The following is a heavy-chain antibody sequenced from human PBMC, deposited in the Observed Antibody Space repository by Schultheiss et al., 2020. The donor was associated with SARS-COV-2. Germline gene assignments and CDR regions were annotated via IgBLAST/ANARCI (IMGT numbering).Heavy chain of an antibody. CDR3: AKGGSHKPPYYYGMDV. CDR2: ISSSGSTI. CDR1: GFTFGDYA. V-gene: IGHV3-48*01. D-gene: IGHD1-26*01. J-gene: IGHJ6*02. Sequence: GGSLRLSCTASGFTFGDYAMSWVRQAPGKGLEWVSYISSSGSTIYYADSVKGRFTISRDNSKNTLYLQMNSLRAEDTAVYYCAKGGSHKPPYYYGMDVWGQGTTVTVSS.